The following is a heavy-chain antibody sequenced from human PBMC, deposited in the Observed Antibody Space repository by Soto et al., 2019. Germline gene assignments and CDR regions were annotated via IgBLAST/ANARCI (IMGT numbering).Heavy chain of an antibody. V-gene: IGHV4-4*07. J-gene: IGHJ4*02. CDR3: ARALSSAAGLYFDY. CDR2: IHTTENT. Sequence: SETLSLTCTVSGDSISSYYWSWIRQPAGKVMEWIGRIHTTENTNYNPSLKSRVTMSIDTSKNQFSLKLSSLTAADTAVYYCARALSSAAGLYFDYWGQGTRVTVSS. D-gene: IGHD6-13*01. CDR1: GDSISSYY.